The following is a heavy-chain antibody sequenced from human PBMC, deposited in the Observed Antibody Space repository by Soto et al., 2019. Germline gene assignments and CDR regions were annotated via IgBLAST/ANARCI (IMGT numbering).Heavy chain of an antibody. D-gene: IGHD2-21*02. J-gene: IGHJ5*02. CDR1: GGSISSGGYY. Sequence: QVQLQESGPGLVKPSQTLSLTCTVSGGSISSGGYYWSWIRQHPGKGLEWIGYIYYSGSTYYNPSLKSRVTRSVDTSKNQFSLKLSSVTAADTAVYYCARARDCGGDCYSNWFDPWGQGTLVTVSS. CDR2: IYYSGST. V-gene: IGHV4-31*03. CDR3: ARARDCGGDCYSNWFDP.